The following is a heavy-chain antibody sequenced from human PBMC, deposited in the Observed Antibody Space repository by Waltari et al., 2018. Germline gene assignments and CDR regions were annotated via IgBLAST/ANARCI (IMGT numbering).Heavy chain of an antibody. CDR2: IYYSGST. CDR1: GGSISSSSYY. D-gene: IGHD2-2*01. Sequence: QLQLQESGPGLVKPSETLSLTCTVSGGSISSSSYYWGWVRPPPGKGLEWIGRIYYSGSTYYNPSLKSRVTISVDTSKNQFSLRVSSVTAADTAVFYCARMVRGYCSSTSCHTDHWGQGTLVTVSS. CDR3: ARMVRGYCSSTSCHTDH. V-gene: IGHV4-39*07. J-gene: IGHJ4*02.